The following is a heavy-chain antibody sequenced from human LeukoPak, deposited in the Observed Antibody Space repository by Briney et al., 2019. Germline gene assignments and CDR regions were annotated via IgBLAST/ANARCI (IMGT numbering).Heavy chain of an antibody. Sequence: PGGSLRLSCVASEFTVSTNYMSWVRQAPGKGLEWVSSITSTSAYRQYGDSVRGRFTISRDNTKNSVYLQMDSLGAEDTAVYHCARVTMGATTLNYYYFFMDVWGKGTTVTVSS. J-gene: IGHJ6*03. CDR2: ITSTSAYR. V-gene: IGHV3-21*01. D-gene: IGHD1-26*01. CDR3: ARVTMGATTLNYYYFFMDV. CDR1: EFTVSTNY.